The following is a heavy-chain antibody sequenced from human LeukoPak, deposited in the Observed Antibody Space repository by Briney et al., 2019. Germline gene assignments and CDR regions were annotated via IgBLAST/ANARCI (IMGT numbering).Heavy chain of an antibody. CDR2: IYYSGST. CDR3: ARHGGGATTFFYYYYYGMDV. Sequence: SETLSLTCTVSGGSISSYYWSWIRPPPGKGLEWIGYIYYSGSTNYNPSLKSRVTISVDTSKNQFSLKLSSVTAADTAVYYCARHGGGATTFFYYYYYGMDVWGQGTTVTVSS. V-gene: IGHV4-59*08. CDR1: GGSISSYY. D-gene: IGHD2/OR15-2a*01. J-gene: IGHJ6*02.